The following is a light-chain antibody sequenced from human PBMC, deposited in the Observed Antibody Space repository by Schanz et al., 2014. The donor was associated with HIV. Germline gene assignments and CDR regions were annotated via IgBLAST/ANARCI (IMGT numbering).Light chain of an antibody. J-gene: IGLJ3*02. V-gene: IGLV2-14*03. CDR1: NSDIDFYYY. Sequence: QSALTQPASVSGSPGQSIAISCTGPNSDIDFYYYVSWFQQHPGKAPQLMLYDGSRRPSGVSNRFSGSKSDNTASLTISGLQPEDEADYYCSSYRSYSTLEGVFGGGTKLTVL. CDR2: DGS. CDR3: SSYRSYSTLEGV.